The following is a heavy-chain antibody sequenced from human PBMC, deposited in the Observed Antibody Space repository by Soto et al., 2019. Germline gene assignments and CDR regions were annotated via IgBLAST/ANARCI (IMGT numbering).Heavy chain of an antibody. J-gene: IGHJ6*02. D-gene: IGHD6-6*01. Sequence: VQLVESGGGLVQPGGSLKLSCAASGFTFSSYGMHWVRQAPGKGLEWVAVIWYDGSNKYYADSVKGRFIISRDNSKNTLYLQMNSLRAEDTAVYYCARSIGGIAARLIYYYGMDVWGQGTTVTVSS. CDR3: ARSIGGIAARLIYYYGMDV. V-gene: IGHV3-33*08. CDR1: GFTFSSYG. CDR2: IWYDGSNK.